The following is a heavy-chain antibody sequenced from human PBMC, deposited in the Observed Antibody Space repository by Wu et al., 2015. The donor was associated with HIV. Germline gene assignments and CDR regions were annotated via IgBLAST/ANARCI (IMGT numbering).Heavy chain of an antibody. Sequence: QVQLVQSGAEVKKPGASVKVSCKASGYTFTGYYMHWVRQAPGQGLEWMGWINPNSGGTNYAQKFQGRVTMTRDTSISTAYMELSRLRSDDTAVYYCARAYVGRGGSSGWSYAFDIWGQGDNGHRLF. J-gene: IGHJ3*02. D-gene: IGHD6-19*01. CDR1: GYTFTGYY. V-gene: IGHV1-2*02. CDR3: ARAYVGRGGSSGWSYAFDI. CDR2: INPNSGGT.